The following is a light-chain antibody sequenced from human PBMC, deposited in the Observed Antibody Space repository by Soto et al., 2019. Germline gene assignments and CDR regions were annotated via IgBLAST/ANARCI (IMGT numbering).Light chain of an antibody. Sequence: QSVLSQPASVSGSPGQSITISCTGSSSDAGRYDYVSWYQQHPDKAPKLMIFDVNNRPSGVSNRFSGSKSGNTASLTISGLQAEDEADYYCNSYTTSDSYVFGTGTKATVL. V-gene: IGLV2-14*03. CDR3: NSYTTSDSYV. J-gene: IGLJ1*01. CDR2: DVN. CDR1: SSDAGRYDY.